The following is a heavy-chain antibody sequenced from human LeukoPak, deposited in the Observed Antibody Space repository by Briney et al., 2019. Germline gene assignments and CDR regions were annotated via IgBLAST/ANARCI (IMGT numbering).Heavy chain of an antibody. V-gene: IGHV3-30-3*01. J-gene: IGHJ5*02. Sequence: SPRLSRAHSGYSSTVSTIRRVPHTPEKRLGWVAVISHDGSKAHCADSVKGLFSIARDNSKSTLYLQMSSLGAEDTAFYYCARGDFSGYPWSQGTLVTVSS. CDR1: GYSSTVST. CDR3: ARGDFSGYP. CDR2: ISHDGSKA. D-gene: IGHD2-15*01.